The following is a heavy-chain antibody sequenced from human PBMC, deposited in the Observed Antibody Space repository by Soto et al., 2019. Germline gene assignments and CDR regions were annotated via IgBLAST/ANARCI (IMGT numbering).Heavy chain of an antibody. CDR2: ISGSGGST. CDR3: AKDGNTNPYLTGYYRLGWFDP. J-gene: IGHJ5*02. Sequence: EVQLLESGGGLVQPGGSLRLSCAASGFTFSSYAMSWVRQAPGKGLEWVSAISGSGGSTYYADSVKGRFTISRDNSKNTLYLQMNSLRAEDTAVYYCAKDGNTNPYLTGYYRLGWFDPWGQGTLVTVSS. D-gene: IGHD3-9*01. CDR1: GFTFSSYA. V-gene: IGHV3-23*01.